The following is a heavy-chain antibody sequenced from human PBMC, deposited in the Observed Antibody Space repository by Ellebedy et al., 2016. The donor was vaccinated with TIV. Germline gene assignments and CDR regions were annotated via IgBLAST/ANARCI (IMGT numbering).Heavy chain of an antibody. CDR1: GGSISSYY. Sequence: SETLSLTXTVSGGSISSYYWSWIRQPPGKGLEWIGYIYYSGSTNYNPSLKSRVTISVDTSKNQFSLKLSSVTAADTAVYYCARAFMTTVTSSQNYYYGMDVWGQGTTVTVSS. J-gene: IGHJ6*02. CDR2: IYYSGST. D-gene: IGHD4-17*01. CDR3: ARAFMTTVTSSQNYYYGMDV. V-gene: IGHV4-59*01.